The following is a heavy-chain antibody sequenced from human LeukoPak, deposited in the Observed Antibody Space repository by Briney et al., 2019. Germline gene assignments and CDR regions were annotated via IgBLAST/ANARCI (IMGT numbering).Heavy chain of an antibody. J-gene: IGHJ4*02. V-gene: IGHV5-51*01. CDR3: ARHEVGVAGLDY. CDR1: GYRFTSYW. D-gene: IGHD6-19*01. CDR2: IYPGDSDT. Sequence: GESLKTSLKGPGYRFTSYWIGRVRHLPGNRQGSTGIIYPGDSDTRYSPSFQGQVTISADKSISTAYLQWSSLKASDTAMYYCARHEVGVAGLDYCGQGTLVTVSS.